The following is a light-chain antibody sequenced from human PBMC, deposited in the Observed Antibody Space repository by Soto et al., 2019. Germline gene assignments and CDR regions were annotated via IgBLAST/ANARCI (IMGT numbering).Light chain of an antibody. J-gene: IGLJ1*01. CDR3: SSFRSSSTSYV. CDR2: DVS. Sequence: QSVLTQPASVSGSPGQSITISCTGTSSEIGDSNYVSWYQQHPGKAPKLVIYDVSNRPSGVSNRFSGSKSANTASLTISGLQAEDEADYYCSSFRSSSTSYVFGTGTKVPVL. CDR1: SSEIGDSNY. V-gene: IGLV2-14*03.